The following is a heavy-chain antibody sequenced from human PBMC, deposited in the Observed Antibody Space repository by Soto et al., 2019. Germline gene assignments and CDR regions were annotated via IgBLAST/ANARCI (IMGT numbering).Heavy chain of an antibody. Sequence: QVQLVESGGGVVQPGRSLRLSCAASGFTFSSYAMHWVRQAPCKGLEWVAVISYDGSNKYYADSVKGRFTISRDNSKNTLYLQLNSLRAEDTAVYYCARDWSLRGGNSGYFPHWGQGTLVTVSS. V-gene: IGHV3-30-3*01. CDR3: ARDWSLRGGNSGYFPH. J-gene: IGHJ1*01. CDR1: GFTFSSYA. D-gene: IGHD2-21*02. CDR2: ISYDGSNK.